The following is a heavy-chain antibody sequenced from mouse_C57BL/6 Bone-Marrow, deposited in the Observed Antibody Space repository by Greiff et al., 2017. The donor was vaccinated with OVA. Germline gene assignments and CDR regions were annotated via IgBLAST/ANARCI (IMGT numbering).Heavy chain of an antibody. V-gene: IGHV1-50*01. Sequence: QVQLQQPGAELVKPGASVKLSCKASGYTFTSYWMQWVKQRPGQGLEWIGEIDPSDSYTNYNQKFKGKATLTVDTSSSTAYMQLSSLTSEDSAVYYCARGYVARYWGQGTSVTVSS. J-gene: IGHJ4*01. CDR1: GYTFTSYW. D-gene: IGHD1-2*01. CDR2: IDPSDSYT. CDR3: ARGYVARY.